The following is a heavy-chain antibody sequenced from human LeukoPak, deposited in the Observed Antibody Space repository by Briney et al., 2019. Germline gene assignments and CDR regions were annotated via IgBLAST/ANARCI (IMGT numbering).Heavy chain of an antibody. CDR1: GGSISSYY. V-gene: IGHV4-4*07. D-gene: IGHD3-10*01. CDR2: IYTSWGT. Sequence: SETLSLTCTVSGGSISSYYWSWIRQPAGKGLEWIGRIYTSWGTNYNPSLKSRVTMSVDTSKNQFSLKLSSVTAADTAVYYCARGIGTNPWFGDLIFDYWGQGTLVTVSS. J-gene: IGHJ4*02. CDR3: ARGIGTNPWFGDLIFDY.